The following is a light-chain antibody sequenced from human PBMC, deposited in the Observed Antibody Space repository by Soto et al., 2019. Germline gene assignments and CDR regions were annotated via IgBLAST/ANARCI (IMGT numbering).Light chain of an antibody. CDR3: QQGYSTLLT. J-gene: IGKJ4*01. Sequence: DIEMSQSPSSLSASVGDRVTITCRASQSIRTYLNWYQQKGGTAPKLLIHGASSLHSGVPLMFSVSVSGTDFTLTISSLQPGDFATYYCQQGYSTLLTFGGGTKVDIK. CDR1: QSIRTY. V-gene: IGKV1-39*01. CDR2: GAS.